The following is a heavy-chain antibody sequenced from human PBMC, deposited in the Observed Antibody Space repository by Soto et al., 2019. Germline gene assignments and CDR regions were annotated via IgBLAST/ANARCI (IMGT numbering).Heavy chain of an antibody. CDR1: GFTFRSHA. J-gene: IGHJ4*02. V-gene: IGHV3-23*01. CDR2: ISGDGGYT. Sequence: GSLRLSCAAFGFTFRSHAQTLVRPAPGKGAEWVSTISGDGGYTYYSDSVRGRFTISRDNSKKTLYLQMDSLRADDTAVFYCAKGKANTVFGVDTLFDYWGQGTQVTVSS. CDR3: AKGKANTVFGVDTLFDY. D-gene: IGHD3-3*01.